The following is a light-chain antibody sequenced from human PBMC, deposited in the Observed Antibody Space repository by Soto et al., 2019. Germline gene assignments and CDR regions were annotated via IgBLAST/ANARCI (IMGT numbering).Light chain of an antibody. CDR2: AAS. J-gene: IGKJ2*01. CDR3: QQLTTYPYT. CDR1: QGISSY. Sequence: DIQLTQSPSFLSASVGDRVTITCRASQGISSYLAWYQQKPGKAPKVLIYAASTLQTGVPSRFSGSESGTEFTLTISSRQPEDSATYCCQQLTTYPYTFGQGTKLEIK. V-gene: IGKV1-9*01.